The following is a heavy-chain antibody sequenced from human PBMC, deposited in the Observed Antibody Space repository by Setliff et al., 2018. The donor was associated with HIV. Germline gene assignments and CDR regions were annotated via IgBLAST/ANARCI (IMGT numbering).Heavy chain of an antibody. J-gene: IGHJ4*02. V-gene: IGHV3-48*03. CDR2: ISSSGSTR. CDR1: GFTFSSYE. Sequence: GGSLRLSCAASGFTFSSYEMNWVRQAPGKGLEWVSYISSSGSTRYYAVSVKGRFTISRDNAKNSLYLQMNSLRAEDTAVYYCAREEISSYFDYWGQGPLVTVTS. CDR3: AREEISSYFDY.